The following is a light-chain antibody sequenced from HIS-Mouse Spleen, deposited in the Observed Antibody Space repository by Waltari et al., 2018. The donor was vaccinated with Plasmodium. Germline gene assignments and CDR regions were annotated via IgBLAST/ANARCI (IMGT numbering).Light chain of an antibody. V-gene: IGLV2-14*01. Sequence: QSALTQPVSVSGSPGQSITISCTGTSSDFGGYNYVSWYQQHPGKAPKLMIYEVSNRPSGVSNRFSGSKSGNTASLTISGLQAEDEADYYCSSYTSSSTLVFGGGTKLTVL. CDR3: SSYTSSSTLV. CDR2: EVS. CDR1: SSDFGGYNY. J-gene: IGLJ2*01.